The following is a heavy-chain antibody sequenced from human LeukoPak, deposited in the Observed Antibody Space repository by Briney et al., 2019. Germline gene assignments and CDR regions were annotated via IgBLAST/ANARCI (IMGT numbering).Heavy chain of an antibody. CDR2: IRGKADTYAT. V-gene: IGHV3-73*01. J-gene: IGHJ3*02. CDR1: GFTFSGSA. CDR3: TRHVFGNYDDDAFDI. Sequence: GGSLKLSCAASGFTFSGSAMHWVRQASGKGLEWVGRIRGKADTYATAYAASVKGRFTISRDDSKDTAYLQMNSLKTEDTAVYYCTRHVFGNYDDDAFDIWGQGTLVTVFS. D-gene: IGHD3-22*01.